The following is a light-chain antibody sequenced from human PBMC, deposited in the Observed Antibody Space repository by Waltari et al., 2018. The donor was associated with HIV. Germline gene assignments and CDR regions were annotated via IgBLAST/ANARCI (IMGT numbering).Light chain of an antibody. CDR2: YDI. J-gene: IGLJ2*01. Sequence: SYMLTQPPSVSVAPGETARITCEGDHLGSRSVQWYQQKAGQAPVLVIYYDIDRPSGIPERFSGSNSDNTATLTISRVEAGDEADYYCQVWDGDSNHVVFGGGTKLTVL. CDR3: QVWDGDSNHVV. CDR1: HLGSRS. V-gene: IGLV3-21*04.